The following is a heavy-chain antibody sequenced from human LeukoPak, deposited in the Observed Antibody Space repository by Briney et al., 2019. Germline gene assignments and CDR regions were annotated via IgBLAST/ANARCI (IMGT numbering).Heavy chain of an antibody. J-gene: IGHJ4*02. D-gene: IGHD3-22*01. V-gene: IGHV4-34*01. CDR3: ARYFTFDSSGYYYTFDY. CDR2: INHSGST. Sequence: SETLSLTCVVSGGCFSAHYWSWIRQPPGMGLEWIGEINHSGSTNYNPSLKSRVTMSVDTSKNQFSLKLSSVNAADTAVYYCARYFTFDSSGYYYTFDYWGQGTLVTVSS. CDR1: GGCFSAHY.